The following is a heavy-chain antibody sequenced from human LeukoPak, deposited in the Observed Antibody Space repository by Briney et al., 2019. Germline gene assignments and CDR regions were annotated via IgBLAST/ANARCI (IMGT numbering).Heavy chain of an antibody. Sequence: GGSLRLSCAASGFTFSSYGMHWVRQAPGKGLEWVAFIRYDGSNKYYADSVKGRFTISRDNSKNTLYLQMNSLKAEDTAVYYCARVPHYCSSTSCHFDYWGQGTLVTVSS. J-gene: IGHJ4*02. D-gene: IGHD2-2*01. CDR2: IRYDGSNK. CDR3: ARVPHYCSSTSCHFDY. V-gene: IGHV3-30*02. CDR1: GFTFSSYG.